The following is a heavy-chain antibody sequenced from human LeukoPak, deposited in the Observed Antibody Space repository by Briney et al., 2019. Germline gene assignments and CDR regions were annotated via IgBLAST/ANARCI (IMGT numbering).Heavy chain of an antibody. CDR3: ARNSATIFGVVMDYFDY. V-gene: IGHV4-59*01. J-gene: IGHJ4*02. D-gene: IGHD3-3*01. CDR1: GGSISSYY. Sequence: PSETLSLTCTVSGGSISSYYWSWIRQPPGKGLEWIGCIYYSGSTNYNPSLKSRVTISVDTSKNQFSLKLSSVTAADTAVYYCARNSATIFGVVMDYFDYWGQGTLVTVSS. CDR2: IYYSGST.